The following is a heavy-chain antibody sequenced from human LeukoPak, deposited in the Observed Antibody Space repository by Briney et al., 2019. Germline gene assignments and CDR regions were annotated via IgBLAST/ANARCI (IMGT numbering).Heavy chain of an antibody. CDR1: GGSISSYY. D-gene: IGHD3-22*01. J-gene: IGHJ4*02. CDR3: ARAGCYYDSSGLDY. V-gene: IGHV4-59*01. Sequence: SETLSLTCTVSGGSISSYYWSWIRQPPGKGLEWIGYIYYSGSTNYNPSLKSRVTISVDTSKNQFSLKLSSVTAADTAVYYCARAGCYYDSSGLDYWGQGTLVTVSS. CDR2: IYYSGST.